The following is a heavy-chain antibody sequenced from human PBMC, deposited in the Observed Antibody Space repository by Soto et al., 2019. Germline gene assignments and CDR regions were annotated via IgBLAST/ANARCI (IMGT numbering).Heavy chain of an antibody. CDR2: IVVGSGNT. CDR3: AAIPYYDYIWGSYRRRNYYYYMDV. Sequence: SVKVSCKASGFTFTSSAMQWVRQARGQRLEWIGWIVVGSGNTNYAQKFQERVTITRDMSTGTAYMELSSLRSEDTAVYYCAAIPYYDYIWGSYRRRNYYYYMDVWSKGTTVTVSS. CDR1: GFTFTSSA. D-gene: IGHD3-16*02. J-gene: IGHJ6*03. V-gene: IGHV1-58*02.